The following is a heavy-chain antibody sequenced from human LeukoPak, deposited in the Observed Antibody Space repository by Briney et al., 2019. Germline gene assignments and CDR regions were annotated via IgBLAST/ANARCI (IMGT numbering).Heavy chain of an antibody. J-gene: IGHJ3*02. CDR3: ARGRGYCSSTSCYSNGAFDI. D-gene: IGHD2-2*01. CDR2: INHSGST. V-gene: IGHV4-34*01. Sequence: PSETLSLTCAVYGGSFSGYYWSWIRQPPGKGLEWIGEINHSGSTNYNPSLKSRVTISVDTSKNQFSLKLSSVTAADTAVYYCARGRGYCSSTSCYSNGAFDIWGQGTMVTVS. CDR1: GGSFSGYY.